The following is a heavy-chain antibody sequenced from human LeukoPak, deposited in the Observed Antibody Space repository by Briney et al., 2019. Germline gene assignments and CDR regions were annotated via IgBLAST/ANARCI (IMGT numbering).Heavy chain of an antibody. CDR2: IHHSGST. V-gene: IGHV4-38-2*02. CDR3: ARAGGIAVGAYYYYYMDV. CDR1: GYSISSGYY. D-gene: IGHD6-13*01. Sequence: SETLSLTCTVSGYSISSGYYWGWIRQPPGKGPEWIGSIHHSGSTYYNPSLKSRVTISIDTSKNHFSLKLSSVTAADTAVYYCARAGGIAVGAYYYYYMDVWGKGTTVTVSS. J-gene: IGHJ6*03.